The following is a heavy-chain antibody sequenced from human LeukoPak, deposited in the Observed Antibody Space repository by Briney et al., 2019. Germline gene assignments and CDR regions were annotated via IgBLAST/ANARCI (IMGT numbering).Heavy chain of an antibody. Sequence: PGGSLRLSCAASGFTFSSYAMSWVRQAPGKGLEWVSAITDNGGSTYYADSVKGRFTISRDNSKNTLYLQMNSLRAEDTAVYYLAKASPPSRPYYFDYWGQGTLVTVSS. J-gene: IGHJ4*02. CDR1: GFTFSSYA. CDR2: ITDNGGST. D-gene: IGHD3-16*01. V-gene: IGHV3-23*01. CDR3: AKASPPSRPYYFDY.